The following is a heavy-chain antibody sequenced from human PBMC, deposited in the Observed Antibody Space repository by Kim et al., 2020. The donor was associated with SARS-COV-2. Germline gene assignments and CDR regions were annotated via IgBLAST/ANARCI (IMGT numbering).Heavy chain of an antibody. CDR3: AKPYYYDSSGWWDAFDI. CDR2: ISGSGGST. D-gene: IGHD3-22*01. V-gene: IGHV3-23*01. J-gene: IGHJ3*02. Sequence: GGSLRLSCAASGFTFSSYAMSWVRQAPGKGLEWVSGISGSGGSTYYAYSVKGRFTISRDNPKNTLYLQMNSLRAEDTAVYYCAKPYYYDSSGWWDAFDIWGQGTMVTVSS. CDR1: GFTFSSYA.